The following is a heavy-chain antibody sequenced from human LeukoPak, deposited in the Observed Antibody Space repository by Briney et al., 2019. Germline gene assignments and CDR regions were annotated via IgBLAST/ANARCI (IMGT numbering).Heavy chain of an antibody. CDR1: GDSIRSSGYY. CDR3: ARLERSRMDGAQY. V-gene: IGHV4-39*01. J-gene: IGHJ4*02. Sequence: PSETLPLTCIVSGDSIRSSGYYWGWIRQPPGKGLEWIGSMFYGETTSYSPSLQSRVTISLDTSKNQFSLRLNSVTAADTAVYYCARLERSRMDGAQYWGQGTLVTVSS. CDR2: MFYGETT. D-gene: IGHD4/OR15-4a*01.